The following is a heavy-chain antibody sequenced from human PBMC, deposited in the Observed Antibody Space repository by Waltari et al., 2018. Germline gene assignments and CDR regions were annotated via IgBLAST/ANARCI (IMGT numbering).Heavy chain of an antibody. D-gene: IGHD5-12*01. J-gene: IGHJ6*03. CDR1: GYSFTSYW. V-gene: IGHV5-51*01. CDR3: ARSSGYSGYDFGYYYYMDV. CDR2: IYPGDSDT. Sequence: EVQLVQSGAEVKKPGESLKISCTGSGYSFTSYWIGWVRQIPGKGLEWTGIIYPGDSDTRYSTAVQGQVTSAADKSISTAYLQWSSLKASDTAVYYCARSSGYSGYDFGYYYYMDVWGKGTTVTVSS.